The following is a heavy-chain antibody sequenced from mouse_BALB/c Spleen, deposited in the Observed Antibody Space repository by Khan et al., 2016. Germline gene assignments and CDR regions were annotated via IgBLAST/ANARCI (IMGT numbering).Heavy chain of an antibody. CDR1: GYSITSDYA. Sequence: EVELVESGPGLVKPSQSLSLTCTVTGYSITSDYAWNWIRQFPGNKLEWMGYISYSGSTSYNPSLKSRISITRDTSKNQFFLQLNSVTTEDTATYYCARDYGNYGYYFDYWGQGTTLTVSS. J-gene: IGHJ2*01. V-gene: IGHV3-2*02. D-gene: IGHD2-1*01. CDR3: ARDYGNYGYYFDY. CDR2: ISYSGST.